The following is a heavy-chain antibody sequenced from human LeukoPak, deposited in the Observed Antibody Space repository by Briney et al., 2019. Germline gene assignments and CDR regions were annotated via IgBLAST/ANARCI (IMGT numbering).Heavy chain of an antibody. CDR2: INPSSGGT. V-gene: IGHV1-2*02. CDR3: ARDPGHQLLLYYFDY. Sequence: ASVKVSCKASGYTFTGYYMHWVRQAPGQGLEWMGWINPSSGGTNYAQKFQGRVTMTRDTSISTAYMELSRLRSDDTAVYYCARDPGHQLLLYYFDYWGQGTLVTVTS. CDR1: GYTFTGYY. D-gene: IGHD2-2*01. J-gene: IGHJ4*02.